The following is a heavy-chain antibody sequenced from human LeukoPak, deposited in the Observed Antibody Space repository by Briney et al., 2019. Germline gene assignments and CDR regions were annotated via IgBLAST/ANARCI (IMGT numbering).Heavy chain of an antibody. CDR3: ARGPMGNAFNI. CDR2: IYYSGST. CDR1: GGSISSHY. Sequence: PSETLSLTCSVSGGSISSHYWSWIRQPPGKELEWIAYIYYSGSTKYNPSLESRVTISVDTSKKQFSLKLSSVTAADTAVYYCARGPMGNAFNIWGQGTMVTVSS. J-gene: IGHJ3*02. V-gene: IGHV4-59*08. D-gene: IGHD7-27*01.